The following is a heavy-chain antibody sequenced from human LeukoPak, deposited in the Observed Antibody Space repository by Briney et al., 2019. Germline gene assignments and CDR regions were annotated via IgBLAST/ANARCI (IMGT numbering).Heavy chain of an antibody. J-gene: IGHJ3*01. V-gene: IGHV1-3*01. Sequence: GASVKVSCKASGYTFTSYTLHWVRQAPGQRLEWMGRINAGNGDTKYSQKFQDRLTITRDTSASTAYMDLSSLRSEDTAVYYCARPVDTAFDAFDVWGQGTMVTVSS. CDR2: INAGNGDT. CDR1: GYTFTSYT. CDR3: ARPVDTAFDAFDV. D-gene: IGHD5-18*01.